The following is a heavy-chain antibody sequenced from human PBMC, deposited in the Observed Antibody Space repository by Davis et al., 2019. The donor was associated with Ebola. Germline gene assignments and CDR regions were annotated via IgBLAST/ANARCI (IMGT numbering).Heavy chain of an antibody. CDR2: IIPIFGTA. CDR3: ARDPFYDSSYFYYYGMDA. J-gene: IGHJ6*02. CDR1: GGTFSSYA. Sequence: SVKVSCKASGGTFSSYAISWVRQALGQGLEWMGGIIPIFGTANYAQKFQGRVTITADESTSTAYMELSSLRSEDTAVYYCARDPFYDSSYFYYYGMDAWGQGTTVTVSS. V-gene: IGHV1-69*13. D-gene: IGHD3-22*01.